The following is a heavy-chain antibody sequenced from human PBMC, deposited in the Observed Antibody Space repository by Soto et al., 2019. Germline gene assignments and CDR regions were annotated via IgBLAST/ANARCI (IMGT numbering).Heavy chain of an antibody. D-gene: IGHD5-18*01. Sequence: EVQLVESGGGLVQPGGSLRLSCAASGFTFSSYSMNWVRQAPGKGLEWVAYISSSSSTIYYADSVKGRFTISRDNAKNSLYLQMNIQRDEDTAVYYCARDRRYSYGWVCRGMDVWGQGTTVTVSS. V-gene: IGHV3-48*02. J-gene: IGHJ6*02. CDR2: ISSSSSTI. CDR3: ARDRRYSYGWVCRGMDV. CDR1: GFTFSSYS.